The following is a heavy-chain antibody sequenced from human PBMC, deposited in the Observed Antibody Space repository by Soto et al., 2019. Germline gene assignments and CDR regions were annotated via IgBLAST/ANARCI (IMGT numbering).Heavy chain of an antibody. D-gene: IGHD2-15*01. V-gene: IGHV3-30*18. J-gene: IGHJ4*02. Sequence: PGGSLRLSCAASGFTFSSYGMQWVRQAPGKGLEWVAGIPYDGSYKYYAESVKGRFIISRDNSKNTLYLQMNSLRAEDTAMYYCAEGSEGYCSGGSCSPPFDYWGQGILVTVSS. CDR1: GFTFSSYG. CDR2: IPYDGSYK. CDR3: AEGSEGYCSGGSCSPPFDY.